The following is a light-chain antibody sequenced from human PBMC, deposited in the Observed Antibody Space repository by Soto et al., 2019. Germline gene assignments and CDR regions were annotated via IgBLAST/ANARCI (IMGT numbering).Light chain of an antibody. J-gene: IGKJ4*01. CDR3: LQHKSYPLT. V-gene: IGKV1-17*03. CDR2: AAS. Sequence: DIQMTQSPSAMYASVGDRVTITCRASQAISNYLAWFQQKPGKVPRALIYAASSLQSGVPLRCSGSGSGTEFTLTISSLQPEDFATYYCLQHKSYPLTFGGGTKVEIK. CDR1: QAISNY.